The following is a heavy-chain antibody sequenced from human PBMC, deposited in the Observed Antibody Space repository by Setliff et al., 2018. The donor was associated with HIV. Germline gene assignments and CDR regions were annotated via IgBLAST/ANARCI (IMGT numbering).Heavy chain of an antibody. Sequence: ASVKVSCKASGYTFTNYYVHWVRQAPGQGLEWMGILNPSGDSTAYAQKFQGRVTMTRDTSTSTVYMELSRLRSDDTAVYYCARGGYHGFGSYGDYWGQGTLVTVSS. V-gene: IGHV1-46*01. J-gene: IGHJ4*02. CDR3: ARGGYHGFGSYGDY. CDR2: LNPSGDST. CDR1: GYTFTNYY. D-gene: IGHD3-10*01.